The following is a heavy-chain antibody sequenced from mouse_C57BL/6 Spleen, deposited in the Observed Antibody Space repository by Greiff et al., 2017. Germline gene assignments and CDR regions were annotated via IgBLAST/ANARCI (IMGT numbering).Heavy chain of an antibody. CDR1: GYTFTSYW. CDR3: ARLDSNYPYAMDY. CDR2: IDPNSGGT. D-gene: IGHD2-5*01. Sequence: QVQLQQPGAELVKPGASVKLSCKASGYTFTSYWRHWVKQRPGRGLEWIGRIDPNSGGTKYNEKFKSKATLTVDKPSSTAYMQLSSLTSEDSAVYYCARLDSNYPYAMDYWGQGTSVTVSS. V-gene: IGHV1-72*01. J-gene: IGHJ4*01.